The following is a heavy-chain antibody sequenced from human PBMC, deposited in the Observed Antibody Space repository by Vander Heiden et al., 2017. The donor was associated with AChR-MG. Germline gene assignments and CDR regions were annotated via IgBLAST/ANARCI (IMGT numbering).Heavy chain of an antibody. CDR3: ARHRNYYDSSGVGGYYYYYMDV. D-gene: IGHD3-22*01. V-gene: IGHV4-39*01. CDR1: GCSISRRSFY. CDR2: IYYSEST. Sequence: QPQLQESGPGLVKPPETPSLTCTVSGCSISRRSFYWGCVRQPPGKGLEWIGIIYYSESTYYYPSLKSRVTISVDTSKNHFSLKLSSVTAADTAVYYCARHRNYYDSSGVGGYYYYYMDVWGKGTTVTVSS. J-gene: IGHJ6*03.